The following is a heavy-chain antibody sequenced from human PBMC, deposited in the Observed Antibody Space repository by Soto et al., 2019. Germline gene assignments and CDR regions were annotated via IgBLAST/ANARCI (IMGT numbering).Heavy chain of an antibody. CDR3: ARAGAAPYYYYGMDV. J-gene: IGHJ6*02. CDR2: ISTYNGDT. V-gene: IGHV1-18*01. D-gene: IGHD2-15*01. CDR1: GYTFSTSG. Sequence: QVQLVQSGAEVRKPGASVKVSCKASGYTFSTSGMSWLRQALGQGLEWMGWISTYNGDTNDAPKFQDRVTMTSDTSTSTVYMELRSLRSDDTAVYYCARAGAAPYYYYGMDVWGQGTRVTVSS.